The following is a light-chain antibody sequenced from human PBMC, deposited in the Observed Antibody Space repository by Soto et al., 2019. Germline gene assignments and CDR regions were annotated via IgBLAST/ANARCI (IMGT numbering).Light chain of an antibody. CDR2: DTS. CDR1: QDIPSW. Sequence: DIHVTQSPSSVAASAGDRVIITCRASQDIPSWAVWFQQKADKAPKLLIYDTSTLQGGVSDRFSGSRSGADFTFTIDTLRPEDFGVHYCQQANWFPLTFGGGTRVEI. J-gene: IGKJ4*01. V-gene: IGKV1-12*01. CDR3: QQANWFPLT.